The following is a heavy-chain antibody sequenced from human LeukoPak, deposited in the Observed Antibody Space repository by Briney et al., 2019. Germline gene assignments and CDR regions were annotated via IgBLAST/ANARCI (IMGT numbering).Heavy chain of an antibody. V-gene: IGHV4-34*01. CDR2: INHSGST. Sequence: SETLSLTCAVHGGSFSGYYWSWIRQPPGKGLEWIGEINHSGSTNYNPSLKSRVTISVDTSKNQFSLKLSSVTAADTAVYYCARGKDDYVWGSHPRDFDYWGQGTLVTVSS. J-gene: IGHJ4*02. D-gene: IGHD3-16*01. CDR3: ARGKDDYVWGSHPRDFDY. CDR1: GGSFSGYY.